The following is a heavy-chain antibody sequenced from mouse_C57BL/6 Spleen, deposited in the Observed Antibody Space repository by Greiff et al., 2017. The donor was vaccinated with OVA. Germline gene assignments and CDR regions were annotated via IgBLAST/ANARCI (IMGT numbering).Heavy chain of an antibody. Sequence: DVHLVESGGGLVKPGGSLKLSCAASGFTFSSYAMSWVRQTPEKRLEWVATISDGGTYTYYPDNVKGRFTISRDNAKNNLYLQMSHLKSEDTAMYYCARLNWDWFAYWGQGTLLTVSA. J-gene: IGHJ3*01. CDR1: GFTFSSYA. CDR2: ISDGGTYT. CDR3: ARLNWDWFAY. V-gene: IGHV5-4*01. D-gene: IGHD4-1*01.